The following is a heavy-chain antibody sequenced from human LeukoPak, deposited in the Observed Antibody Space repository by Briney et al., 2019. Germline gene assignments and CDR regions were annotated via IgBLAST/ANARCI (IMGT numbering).Heavy chain of an antibody. CDR2: INHSGST. CDR3: ARHDFWSGYLDY. D-gene: IGHD3-3*01. V-gene: IGHV4-39*01. Sequence: SETLSLTCTVSGGSISSGSYYWSWIRQPPGKGLEWIGEINHSGSTNYNPSLKSRVTISVDTSKNQFSLKLSSVTAADTAVYYCARHDFWSGYLDYWGQGTLVTVSS. J-gene: IGHJ4*02. CDR1: GGSISSGSYY.